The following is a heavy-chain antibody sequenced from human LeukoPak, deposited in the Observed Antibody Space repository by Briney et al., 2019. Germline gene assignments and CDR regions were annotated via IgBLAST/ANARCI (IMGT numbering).Heavy chain of an antibody. J-gene: IGHJ4*02. D-gene: IGHD3-10*01. Sequence: PGGSLRLSCAASGFTFSTYAMTWVRQAPGKGLEWVSLISGTGGSTYYADSVKGRFTISRDNSKNTLHLQMNSLRAEDTAVYYCAKVRFGVMARYYFDYWGQGTLVTVSS. V-gene: IGHV3-23*01. CDR2: ISGTGGST. CDR1: GFTFSTYA. CDR3: AKVRFGVMARYYFDY.